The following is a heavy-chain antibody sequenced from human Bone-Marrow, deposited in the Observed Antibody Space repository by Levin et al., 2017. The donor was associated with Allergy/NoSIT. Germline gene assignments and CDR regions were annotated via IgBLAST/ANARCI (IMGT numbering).Heavy chain of an antibody. Sequence: SQTLSLTCTVSGGSISSSYWSWIRPPPGKGLEWIGYIYYSGSTNYNPSLKSRVTISVDTSKNQFSLKLSSVTAADTAVYYCANSRIPGYSSSWSAFDSWGQGTMVTVSS. CDR3: ANSRIPGYSSSWSAFDS. CDR2: IYYSGST. V-gene: IGHV4-59*01. J-gene: IGHJ3*02. CDR1: GGSISSSY. D-gene: IGHD6-13*01.